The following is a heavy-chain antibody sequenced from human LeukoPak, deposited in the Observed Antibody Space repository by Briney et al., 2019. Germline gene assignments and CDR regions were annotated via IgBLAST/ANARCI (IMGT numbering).Heavy chain of an antibody. CDR3: AIDKRGPTVTTEYYFDY. J-gene: IGHJ4*02. CDR2: ISAYNGNT. CDR1: GYTFTSYG. V-gene: IGHV1-18*01. Sequence: ASVKVSCKASGYTFTSYGISWVRQAPGQGLEWVGWISAYNGNTNYAQKLQGRVTMTTDTSTSTAYMELRSLRSDDTAVYYCAIDKRGPTVTTEYYFDYWGQGTLVTVSS. D-gene: IGHD4-17*01.